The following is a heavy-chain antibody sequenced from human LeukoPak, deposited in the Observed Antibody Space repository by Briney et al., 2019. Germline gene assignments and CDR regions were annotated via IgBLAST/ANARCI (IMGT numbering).Heavy chain of an antibody. D-gene: IGHD3-10*01. V-gene: IGHV3-11*01. Sequence: GGPLRLSCAASGFTFSDYYMSWLRQAPGKGLEWVSYISSSGNTIYYADSVKGRFTISRDNAKNSLYLQMNSLRAEDTAVYYCAREDSVRGIIIVDAFDIWGLGTMVTVSS. CDR3: AREDSVRGIIIVDAFDI. CDR1: GFTFSDYY. J-gene: IGHJ3*02. CDR2: ISSSGNTI.